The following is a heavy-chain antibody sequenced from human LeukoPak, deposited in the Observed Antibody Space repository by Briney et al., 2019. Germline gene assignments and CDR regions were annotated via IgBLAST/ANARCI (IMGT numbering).Heavy chain of an antibody. CDR3: ARTFPRLGYCSGGSCYSKDY. CDR1: GGSISSSSNY. Sequence: SETLSPTCTVSGGSISSSSNYWGWIRQPPGKGLEWIGSIYYSGSTYYNPSLKSRVTISVDTSKNQFSLKLSSVTAADTAVYYCARTFPRLGYCSGGSCYSKDYWGQGTLVTVSS. J-gene: IGHJ4*02. V-gene: IGHV4-39*07. CDR2: IYYSGST. D-gene: IGHD2-15*01.